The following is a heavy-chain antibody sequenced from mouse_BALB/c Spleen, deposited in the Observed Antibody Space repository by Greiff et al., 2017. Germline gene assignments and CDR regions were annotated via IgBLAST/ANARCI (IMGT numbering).Heavy chain of an antibody. D-gene: IGHD4-1*01. Sequence: QVQLQQSGAELVRPGTSVKVSCKASGYAFTNYLIEWVKQRPGQGLEWIGVINPGSGGTNYNEKFKGKATLTADKSSSTAYMQLSSLTSDDSAVYFCARRNWDGFAYGGQGTLVTVSA. CDR2: INPGSGGT. CDR1: GYAFTNYL. V-gene: IGHV1-54*01. J-gene: IGHJ3*01. CDR3: ARRNWDGFAY.